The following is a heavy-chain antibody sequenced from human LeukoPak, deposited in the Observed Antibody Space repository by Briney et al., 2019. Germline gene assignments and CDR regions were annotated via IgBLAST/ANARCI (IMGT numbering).Heavy chain of an antibody. CDR3: ARVSYFWSGYYMFDY. V-gene: IGHV4-34*01. CDR1: GGSFSGYY. D-gene: IGHD3-3*01. CDR2: INHSGST. Sequence: PSETLSLTCAVYGGSFSGYYWSWIRQPPGKVLEWIGEINHSGSTNYNPSLKSRVTISVDTSKNQFSLKLSSVTAADTAVYYCARVSYFWSGYYMFDYWGQGTLVTVSS. J-gene: IGHJ4*02.